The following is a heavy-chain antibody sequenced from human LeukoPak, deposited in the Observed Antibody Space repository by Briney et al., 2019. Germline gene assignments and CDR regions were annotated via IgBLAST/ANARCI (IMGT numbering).Heavy chain of an antibody. Sequence: GGFLRLSCAASGFTFNDYYMSWIRQAPGKGLEWLSYINIGGTNTHYADSVKGRFTISRDNAKKSLYLEMNNLRAEDTAVYYCATDGTGFDTWGQGVLVTVSS. CDR2: INIGGTNT. J-gene: IGHJ5*02. V-gene: IGHV3-11*01. CDR3: ATDGTGFDT. CDR1: GFTFNDYY.